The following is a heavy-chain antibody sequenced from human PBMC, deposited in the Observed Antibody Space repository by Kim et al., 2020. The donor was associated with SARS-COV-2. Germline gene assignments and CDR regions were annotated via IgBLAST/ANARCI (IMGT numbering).Heavy chain of an antibody. D-gene: IGHD2-21*02. V-gene: IGHV3-48*03. Sequence: GGSLRLSCAASGFTFSSYEMNWVRQAPGKGLEWVSYIRSSGSTIYYADSVKGRFTISRDNAKNSLYLQMNSLRAEDTAVYYCARDLAYCGGDCYRGVDYYYYYGMDVWGQGTTVTVSS. CDR3: ARDLAYCGGDCYRGVDYYYYYGMDV. J-gene: IGHJ6*02. CDR2: IRSSGSTI. CDR1: GFTFSSYE.